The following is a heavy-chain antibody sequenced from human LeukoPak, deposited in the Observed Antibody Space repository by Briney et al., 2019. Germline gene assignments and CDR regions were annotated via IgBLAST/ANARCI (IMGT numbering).Heavy chain of an antibody. CDR3: AKKAVTANYYYYYMDV. Sequence: PGGSLRLSCAASGFTFSSYGMHWVRQASGKGLEWVAFIRYDGSNKYYADSVKGRFTISRDNSKNTLYLQMNSLRAEDTAVYYCAKKAVTANYYYYYMDVWGKGTTVTVSS. CDR1: GFTFSSYG. J-gene: IGHJ6*03. D-gene: IGHD4-11*01. CDR2: IRYDGSNK. V-gene: IGHV3-30*02.